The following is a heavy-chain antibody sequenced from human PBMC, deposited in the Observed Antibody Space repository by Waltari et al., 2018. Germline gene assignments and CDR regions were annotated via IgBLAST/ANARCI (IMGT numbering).Heavy chain of an antibody. J-gene: IGHJ3*02. V-gene: IGHV4-38-2*01. CDR2: IYYSGVT. D-gene: IGHD1-7*01. Sequence: QVQLRESGPGLVKPSETLSLTCVISGDSLSSNLFWGWIRQSPEKGLEWIGNIYYSGVTYYSPFLKSRVVISIDTPRRQFSLKLTSVTAADTAVYYCARVLTTGTVAFDIWGQGTLVTVSS. CDR3: ARVLTTGTVAFDI. CDR1: GDSLSSNLF.